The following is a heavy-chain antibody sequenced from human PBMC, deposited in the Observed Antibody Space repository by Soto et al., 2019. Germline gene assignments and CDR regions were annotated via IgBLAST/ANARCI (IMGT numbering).Heavy chain of an antibody. D-gene: IGHD3-22*01. Sequence: QVQLQESDPGLVKPSQTLSLTCTVSGGSISSGGYYWSWIRQHPGKGLEWIGYIYYSGNTYYNPSLKSRVTRSEDTSKNQFSLKLSSVTAADTAVYYCARATYYYDSSGYSDRVLDYWGQGTLVTFSS. V-gene: IGHV4-31*03. CDR2: IYYSGNT. CDR1: GGSISSGGYY. CDR3: ARATYYYDSSGYSDRVLDY. J-gene: IGHJ4*02.